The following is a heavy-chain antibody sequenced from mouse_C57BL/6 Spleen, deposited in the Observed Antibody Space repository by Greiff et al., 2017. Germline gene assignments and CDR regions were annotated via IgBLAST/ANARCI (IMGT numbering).Heavy chain of an antibody. Sequence: VQLQQSGTVLARPGASVKMSCKTSGYTFTSYWMHWVKQRPGQGLEWIGAIYPGNSDTSYNQKFKGKAKLTAVTSASTAYMELSSLTNEDSAVYYCTRRHYSFYAMDYWGQGTSVTVSS. V-gene: IGHV1-5*01. CDR2: IYPGNSDT. J-gene: IGHJ4*01. D-gene: IGHD2-12*01. CDR3: TRRHYSFYAMDY. CDR1: GYTFTSYW.